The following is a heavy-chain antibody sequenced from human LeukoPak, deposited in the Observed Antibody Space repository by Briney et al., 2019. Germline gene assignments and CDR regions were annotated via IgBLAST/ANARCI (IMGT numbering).Heavy chain of an antibody. J-gene: IGHJ4*02. CDR1: GLSFSTSW. D-gene: IGHD1-7*01. V-gene: IGHV3-74*01. CDR3: VRGRNYVIY. CDR2: INSDGSST. Sequence: GGSLRLSCAVSGLSFSTSWMHWVRQAPGKGLVWVSRINSDGSSTTYADAVKGRSTISRDNAKSTLYLQMNSLRAEDTAVYYCVRGRNYVIYWGQGTLVTVSS.